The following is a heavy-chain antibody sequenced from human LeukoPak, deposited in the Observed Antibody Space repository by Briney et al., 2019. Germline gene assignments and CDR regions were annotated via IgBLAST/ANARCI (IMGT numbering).Heavy chain of an antibody. CDR2: IIPIFGTA. CDR3: ARVSQGRRYYYYYAMDV. J-gene: IGHJ6*02. D-gene: IGHD2-15*01. Sequence: GASVKVSCKASGGSFSSHAINWVRQAPGQGLEWMGGIIPIFGTANYAQKFQGRVTITADESTSTAYMELRSLRSEDTAVYFCARVSQGRRYYYYYAMDVWGQGTTVTVSS. V-gene: IGHV1-69*13. CDR1: GGSFSSHA.